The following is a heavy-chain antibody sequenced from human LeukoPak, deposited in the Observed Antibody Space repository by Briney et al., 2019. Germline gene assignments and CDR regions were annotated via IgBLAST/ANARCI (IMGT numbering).Heavy chain of an antibody. CDR1: GASMTSYY. CDR2: MYFGERT. V-gene: IGHV4-59*01. J-gene: IGHJ4*02. D-gene: IGHD7-27*01. Sequence: SSETLSLTCTVSGASMTSYYWTWIRQPPGKGLELVGYMYFGERTNYNPSLKSRATISIDTSKKQFSLNLKSVTAADTAVYYCARIPGDRPDDWGQGTLVTVS. CDR3: ARIPGDRPDD.